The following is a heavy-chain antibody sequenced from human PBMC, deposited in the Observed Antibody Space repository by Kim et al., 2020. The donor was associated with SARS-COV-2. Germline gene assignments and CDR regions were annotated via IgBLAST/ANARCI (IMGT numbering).Heavy chain of an antibody. D-gene: IGHD1-26*01. Sequence: GGSLRLSFAASGFTFSSYAMHWVRQAPGKGLEWVAVISYDGSNKYYADSVKGRFTISRDNSKNTLYLQMNSLRAEDTAVYYCARRVGAVLDYYYYGMDVWGQGTTVTVSS. CDR1: GFTFSSYA. CDR3: ARRVGAVLDYYYYGMDV. CDR2: ISYDGSNK. J-gene: IGHJ6*02. V-gene: IGHV3-30*04.